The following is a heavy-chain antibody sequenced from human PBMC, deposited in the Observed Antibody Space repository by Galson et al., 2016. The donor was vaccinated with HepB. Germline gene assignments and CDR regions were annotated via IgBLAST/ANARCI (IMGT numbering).Heavy chain of an antibody. D-gene: IGHD3-10*01. CDR1: GYSLSELS. Sequence: SVKVSCKVSGYSLSELSIHWVRQAPGKGLEWMGGFDPEDGETIYAQKFQGRVSMTEDTSTDTAYMELSSLTSEGTAVYYCATDFTLMVQERGLDVWGRGTTVAVSS. CDR3: ATDFTLMVQERGLDV. V-gene: IGHV1-24*01. CDR2: FDPEDGET. J-gene: IGHJ6*04.